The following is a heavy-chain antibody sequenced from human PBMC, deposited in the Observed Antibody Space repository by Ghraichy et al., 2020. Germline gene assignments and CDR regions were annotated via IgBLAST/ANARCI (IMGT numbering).Heavy chain of an antibody. J-gene: IGHJ4*02. Sequence: GGSLRLSCAASGFTFSSYAMSWVRQAPGKGLEWVSAISGSGGSTYYADSVKGRFTISRDNSKNTLYLQMNSLRAEDTAVYYCAKASPYCGGDCYLRQTGAMDYWGQGTLVTVSS. CDR3: AKASPYCGGDCYLRQTGAMDY. CDR2: ISGSGGST. CDR1: GFTFSSYA. D-gene: IGHD2-21*02. V-gene: IGHV3-23*01.